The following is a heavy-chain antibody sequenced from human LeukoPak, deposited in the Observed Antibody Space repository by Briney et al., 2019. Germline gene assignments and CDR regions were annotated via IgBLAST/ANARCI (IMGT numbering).Heavy chain of an antibody. CDR3: ARGGGSSSLFGY. CDR2: IYYSGST. D-gene: IGHD6-6*01. J-gene: IGHJ4*02. Sequence: PSETLSLTCTVSGGSISSYYWSWIRQPPGKGLGWIGYIYYSGSTNYNPSLKSRVTISVDTSKNQFSLKLSSVTAADTAVYYCARGGGSSSLFGYWGQGALVTVSS. V-gene: IGHV4-59*01. CDR1: GGSISSYY.